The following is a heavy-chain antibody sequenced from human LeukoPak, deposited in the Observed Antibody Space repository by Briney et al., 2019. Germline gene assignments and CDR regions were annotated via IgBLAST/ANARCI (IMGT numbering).Heavy chain of an antibody. CDR3: ARFGFTGVVVPADSYYYYYYMDV. CDR2: INAYNGNT. CDR1: GYTLTSYG. J-gene: IGHJ6*03. D-gene: IGHD2-2*01. Sequence: ASVKVSCKASGYTLTSYGISWVRQAPGQGLEWMGWINAYNGNTNYAQKLQGRVTMTTDTSTSTAYMELRSLRSDDTAVYYCARFGFTGVVVPADSYYYYYYMDVWGKGTTVTVSS. V-gene: IGHV1-18*01.